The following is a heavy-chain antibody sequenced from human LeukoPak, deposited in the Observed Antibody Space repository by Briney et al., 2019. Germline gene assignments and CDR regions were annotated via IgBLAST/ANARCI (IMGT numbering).Heavy chain of an antibody. Sequence: SETLSLTCTVTGGSISSYYWSWIRQPPGKGLEWIGYMYYSGSTNYNPSLKSRVTISVDTSKNQFPLKPSSVTAADTAVYYCARGAVAYYYFDNWGQGTLVTVSS. CDR1: GGSISSYY. CDR3: ARGAVAYYYFDN. V-gene: IGHV4-59*01. D-gene: IGHD6-19*01. J-gene: IGHJ4*02. CDR2: MYYSGST.